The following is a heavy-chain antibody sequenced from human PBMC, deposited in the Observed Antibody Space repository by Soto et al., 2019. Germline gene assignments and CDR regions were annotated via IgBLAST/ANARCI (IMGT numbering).Heavy chain of an antibody. CDR3: AHTAYDFWSGGKNNWFDP. V-gene: IGHV2-5*02. Sequence: QITLKESGPPLVKPTQTLTLTCTFSGFSLSTSGVGVGWIRQPPGKALEWLALIYWDDDKRYSPSLKSRLTITKDTSKNQVVLTKPNMDPVDTATYYCAHTAYDFWSGGKNNWFDPWGQGTLVTVSS. D-gene: IGHD3-3*01. CDR2: IYWDDDK. CDR1: GFSLSTSGVG. J-gene: IGHJ5*02.